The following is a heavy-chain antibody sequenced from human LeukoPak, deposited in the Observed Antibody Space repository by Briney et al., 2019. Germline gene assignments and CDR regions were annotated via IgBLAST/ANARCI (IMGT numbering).Heavy chain of an antibody. CDR3: ARSLTGGSGNYYYFDY. Sequence: GGSLRLSCAASGFTFSSYAVSWVRQTPGKGLEWDSTITGSGGSTYYAASVQGRFTISRDDSNNTLCLQMNSLRAEDTAVYYCARSLTGGSGNYYYFDYWGQGTLVTVSS. D-gene: IGHD3-10*01. CDR1: GFTFSSYA. V-gene: IGHV3-23*01. CDR2: ITGSGGST. J-gene: IGHJ4*02.